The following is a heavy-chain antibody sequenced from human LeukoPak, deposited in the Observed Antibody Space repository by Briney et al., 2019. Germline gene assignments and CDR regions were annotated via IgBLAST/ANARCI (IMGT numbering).Heavy chain of an antibody. V-gene: IGHV4-39*07. CDR1: GGSISSHY. CDR2: IYYSGST. D-gene: IGHD2-21*01. CDR3: ARRVRVIPNWFDP. J-gene: IGHJ5*02. Sequence: SETLSLTCTVSGGSISSHYWGWIRQPPGKGLEWIGSIYYSGSTYYNPSRKSPVTISVDTSKNQFSLKLTAVTAADTAVYYCARRVRVIPNWFDPWGQETLVTVSS.